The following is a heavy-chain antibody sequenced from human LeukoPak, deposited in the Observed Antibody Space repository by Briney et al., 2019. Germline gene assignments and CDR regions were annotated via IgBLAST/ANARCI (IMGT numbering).Heavy chain of an antibody. D-gene: IGHD2-2*01. CDR3: ARGYCSSTSCYMDV. J-gene: IGHJ6*02. CDR2: INAGNGNI. CDR1: GHTSTTYA. V-gene: IGHV1-3*01. Sequence: VSVKVSCKASGHTSTTYAIHWVRQAPGQGLEWMGWINAGNGNIKYLQRFQGRVTITGDTSASTAYMELSSLRSEDTAVYYCARGYCSSTSCYMDVWGQGTTVT.